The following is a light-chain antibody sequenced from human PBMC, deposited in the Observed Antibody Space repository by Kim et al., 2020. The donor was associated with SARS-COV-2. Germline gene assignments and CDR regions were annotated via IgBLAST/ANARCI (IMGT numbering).Light chain of an antibody. CDR1: MRAGTSGQY. J-gene: IGLJ2*01. V-gene: IGLV7-46*01. CDR2: DLS. CDR3: SLFYSGPVV. Sequence: PGRTVVLTCGASMRAGTSGQYPFWCQKKPSRAPRTRIYDLSKKNTWTPARFSGSLLGGKAALTLSGAQTEDEADYYCSLFYSGPVVFGGGTQLTVL.